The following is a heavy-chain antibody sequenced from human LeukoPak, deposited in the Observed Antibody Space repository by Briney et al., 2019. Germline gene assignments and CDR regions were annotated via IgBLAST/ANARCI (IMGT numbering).Heavy chain of an antibody. CDR2: ISSSSNTI. V-gene: IGHV3-48*01. J-gene: IGHJ4*02. CDR1: GFTFSSYS. Sequence: GGSLRLSCAASGFTFSSYSMNWVRQAPGKGLEWVSYISSSSNTIYYADSVKGRFTISRDNAKNSLYLQMNSLRAEDTAVYYCARALGSGTYYGWGQGTLVTVSS. CDR3: ARALGSGTYYG. D-gene: IGHD1-26*01.